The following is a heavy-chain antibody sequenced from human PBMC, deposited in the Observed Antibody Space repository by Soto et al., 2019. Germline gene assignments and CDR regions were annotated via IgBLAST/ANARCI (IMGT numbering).Heavy chain of an antibody. Sequence: PSETLSLTCAVSGGSISSGDYSWTWIRQPPGKGLEWIGYIYYSGNTYYNPSLKSRVTILEDRSKNQFSLKLSSVTAADTAVYFCATKSNSYCIDGRCYDIGFDPWGQGTLVTVSS. CDR3: ATKSNSYCIDGRCYDIGFDP. CDR1: GGSISSGDYS. CDR2: IYYSGNT. J-gene: IGHJ5*02. V-gene: IGHV4-30-2*01. D-gene: IGHD2-15*01.